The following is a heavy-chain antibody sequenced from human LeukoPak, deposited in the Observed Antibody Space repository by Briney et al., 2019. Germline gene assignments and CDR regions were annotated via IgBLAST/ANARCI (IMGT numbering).Heavy chain of an antibody. Sequence: GGSLRLSCAASGFTFSSYSMNWVRQAPGKGLEWVSSISSSSSYIYYADSVKGRFTISRDNAENSLYLQMNSLRAEDTAVYYCAREIAGDLYSPNYFDYWGQGTLVTVSS. CDR1: GFTFSSYS. V-gene: IGHV3-21*01. J-gene: IGHJ4*02. CDR3: AREIAGDLYSPNYFDY. D-gene: IGHD3-10*01. CDR2: ISSSSSYI.